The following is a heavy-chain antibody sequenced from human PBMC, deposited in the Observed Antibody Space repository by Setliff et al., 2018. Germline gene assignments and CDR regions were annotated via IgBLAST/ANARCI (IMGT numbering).Heavy chain of an antibody. CDR1: GGSISSYY. J-gene: IGHJ6*03. CDR3: AREQWLDPPGYYYMDV. Sequence: PSETLSLTCTVSGGSISSYYWSWIRQPAGKGLEWIGHIYIGGSANYNPSLKSRVTMSIDTSKNQFSLKLNSVTAADMAVFYCAREQWLDPPGYYYMDVWAKGTTVTVSS. CDR2: IYIGGSA. V-gene: IGHV4-4*07. D-gene: IGHD6-19*01.